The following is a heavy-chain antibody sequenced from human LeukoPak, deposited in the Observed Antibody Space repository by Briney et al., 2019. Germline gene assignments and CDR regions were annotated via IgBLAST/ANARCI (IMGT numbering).Heavy chain of an antibody. Sequence: SETLSLTCTVSGDSIRSNNYYWGWIRQPPGKGLEWIGYIYYSGSTYYNPSLKSRVTISVDTSKNQFSLKLSSVTAADTAVYYCAREGPNYYDSSSTTYYFDYWGQGTLVTVSS. CDR3: AREGPNYYDSSSTTYYFDY. CDR2: IYYSGST. CDR1: GDSIRSNNYY. J-gene: IGHJ4*02. V-gene: IGHV4-30-4*08. D-gene: IGHD3-22*01.